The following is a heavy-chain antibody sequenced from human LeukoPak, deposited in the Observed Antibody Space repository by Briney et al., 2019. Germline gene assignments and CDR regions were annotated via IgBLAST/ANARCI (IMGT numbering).Heavy chain of an antibody. V-gene: IGHV4-59*12. D-gene: IGHD5-18*01. CDR1: GGSISSYY. J-gene: IGHJ4*02. CDR2: IYYSGST. Sequence: SETLSLTCTVSGGSISSYYWSWIRQPPGKGLEWIGYIYYSGSTNYNPSLKSRVTISVDTSKNQFSLKLSSVTAADTAVYYCARGGRGAGPVDTAMVITYYFDYWGQGTLVTVSS. CDR3: ARGGRGAGPVDTAMVITYYFDY.